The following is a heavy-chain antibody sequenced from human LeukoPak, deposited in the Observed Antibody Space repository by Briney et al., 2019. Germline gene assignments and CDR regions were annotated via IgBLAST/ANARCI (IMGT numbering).Heavy chain of an antibody. CDR3: ARAPQDGAQDAFDI. V-gene: IGHV1-46*01. Sequence: ASVNVSCKASGYTFTRYHMHWVRQAPGQGLEWMGIINPSGGSTSYAQKFQGRVTMTRDTSTSTVYMELSSLRSEDTAVYYCARAPQDGAQDAFDIWGQGTMVTVSS. CDR2: INPSGGST. CDR1: GYTFTRYH. D-gene: IGHD4-17*01. J-gene: IGHJ3*02.